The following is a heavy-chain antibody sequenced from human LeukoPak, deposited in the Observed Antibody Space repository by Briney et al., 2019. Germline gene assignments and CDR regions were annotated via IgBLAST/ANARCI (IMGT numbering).Heavy chain of an antibody. CDR2: IYYSGST. D-gene: IGHD1-26*01. CDR3: ARYGGSYYHFDY. J-gene: IGHJ4*02. CDR1: GGSINNGGYY. V-gene: IGHV4-30-4*08. Sequence: SETLSLTCTVSGGSINNGGYYWSWIRQLPGKGLEWIGYIYYSGSTYYNPSLKSRVTISVDTSENQFSLKLSSVTAADTAVYYCARYGGSYYHFDYWGQGTLVTVSS.